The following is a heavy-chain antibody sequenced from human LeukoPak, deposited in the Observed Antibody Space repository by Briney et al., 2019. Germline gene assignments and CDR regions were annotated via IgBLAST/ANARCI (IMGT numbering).Heavy chain of an antibody. Sequence: ASVKVSCKASGYTFTGYYMHWVRQAPGQGLEWMGWINPNSGGTNHAQKFQGRVTMTRDTSISTAYMELSRLRSDDTAVYYCARTLSYRNWFDPWGQGTLVTVSS. CDR1: GYTFTGYY. CDR2: INPNSGGT. J-gene: IGHJ5*02. CDR3: ARTLSYRNWFDP. V-gene: IGHV1-2*02. D-gene: IGHD3-16*02.